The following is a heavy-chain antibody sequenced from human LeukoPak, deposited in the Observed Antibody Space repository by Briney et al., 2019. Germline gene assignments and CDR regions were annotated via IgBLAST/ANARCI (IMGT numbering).Heavy chain of an antibody. Sequence: PGGSLRLSCAASGFTFSSYSMNWVRQAPGKGLEWVSYIGSSRSTIYYADSVKGRFTISRDNAKNSLYLQMNSLRAEDTAVYYCARDQRAVAGIPRYYYYYYMDVWGKGTTATVSS. CDR1: GFTFSSYS. CDR2: IGSSRSTI. CDR3: ARDQRAVAGIPRYYYYYYMDV. V-gene: IGHV3-48*01. D-gene: IGHD6-19*01. J-gene: IGHJ6*03.